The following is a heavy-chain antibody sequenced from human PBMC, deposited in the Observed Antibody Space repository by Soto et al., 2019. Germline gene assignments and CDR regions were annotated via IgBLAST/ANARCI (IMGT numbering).Heavy chain of an antibody. D-gene: IGHD6-13*01. J-gene: IGHJ4*02. CDR1: GFTFSGSA. V-gene: IGHV3-73*02. Sequence: EVQLVESGGGLVQPGGSLKLSCAASGFTFSGSAMHWVRQASGKGLEWVGRIRSKANSYATAYAASVKGRFTISRDDSKNTAYLQMNSLKPEDTAVYYCTRHDGKSQQLAPFDYWGQGTLVTVSS. CDR3: TRHDGKSQQLAPFDY. CDR2: IRSKANSYAT.